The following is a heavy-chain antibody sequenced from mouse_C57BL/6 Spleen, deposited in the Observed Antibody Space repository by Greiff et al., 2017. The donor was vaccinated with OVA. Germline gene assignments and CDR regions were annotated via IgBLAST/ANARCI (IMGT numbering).Heavy chain of an antibody. D-gene: IGHD3-2*02. CDR3: ARSGQLRLREFDY. CDR1: GYAFSSSW. J-gene: IGHJ2*01. V-gene: IGHV1-82*01. CDR2: IYPGDGDT. Sequence: VQLQQSGPELVKPGASVKISCKASGYAFSSSWMNWVKQRPGKGLEWIGRIYPGDGDTNYNGKFKGKATLTAEKSSSTAYMQLSSLTSEDSAVYFCARSGQLRLREFDYWGQGTTLTVSS.